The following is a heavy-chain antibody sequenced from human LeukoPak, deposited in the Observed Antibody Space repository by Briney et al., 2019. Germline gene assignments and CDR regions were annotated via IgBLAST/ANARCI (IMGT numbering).Heavy chain of an antibody. J-gene: IGHJ4*02. CDR2: IYPGDSDT. V-gene: IGHV5-51*01. D-gene: IGHD3-10*01. CDR3: AKPATSSRSGFDY. CDR1: GYSFTTNW. Sequence: AESLQISCKGSGYSFTTNWIAWVRQMPGQGLEWMGIIYPGDSDTRYSPSFQGQDTISADKSITTAYLQWGSLKASDTAMYYCAKPATSSRSGFDYWGQGTLGSASS.